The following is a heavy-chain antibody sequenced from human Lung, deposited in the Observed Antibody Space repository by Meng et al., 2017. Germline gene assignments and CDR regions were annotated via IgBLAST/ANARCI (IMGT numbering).Heavy chain of an antibody. Sequence: SVKVSCKPSGYNFPDYWLHWVRRAPGQGLEWMGRIDPKSGDTHYAQRFQGRVTMTGDTSISTAYMELRGLRSDDTAMYYCARDEDISAAGKLFGDYWGQGTLVTVSS. D-gene: IGHD6-13*01. CDR3: ARDEDISAAGKLFGDY. CDR1: GYNFPDYW. J-gene: IGHJ4*02. CDR2: IDPKSGDT. V-gene: IGHV1-2*06.